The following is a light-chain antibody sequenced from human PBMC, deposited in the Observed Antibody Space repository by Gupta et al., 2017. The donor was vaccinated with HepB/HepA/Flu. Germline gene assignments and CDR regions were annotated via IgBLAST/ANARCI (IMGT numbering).Light chain of an antibody. CDR2: RAS. CDR1: QSISIW. CDR3: QKEDCFSWT. V-gene: IGKV1-5*03. J-gene: IGKJ1*01. Sequence: DIQMTQSPSTLSAFVGDRVTISCRASQSISIWLAWYQQKPGKAPKLLIYRASSLQSGVPSRFRGSGSGTEFTLTISSLQPDDVATYYCQKEDCFSWTFGQGTNVEIK.